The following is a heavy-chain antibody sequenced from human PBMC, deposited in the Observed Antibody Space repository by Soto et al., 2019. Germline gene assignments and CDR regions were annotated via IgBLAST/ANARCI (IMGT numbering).Heavy chain of an antibody. Sequence: ASVKVSCKASGYTFTSYAMHWVRQAPGQRLEWMGWINAGNGNTKYSQKFQGRVTITRDTSASTAYMELSSLRSEDTAVYYCASEETGKRYRGSYLLPDYWGQGTLVTVSS. CDR1: GYTFTSYA. CDR3: ASEETGKRYRGSYLLPDY. J-gene: IGHJ4*02. D-gene: IGHD1-26*01. V-gene: IGHV1-3*01. CDR2: INAGNGNT.